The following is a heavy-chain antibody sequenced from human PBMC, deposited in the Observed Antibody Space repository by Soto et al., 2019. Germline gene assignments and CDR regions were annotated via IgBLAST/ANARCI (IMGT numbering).Heavy chain of an antibody. J-gene: IGHJ3*02. CDR3: ARVFKGYYDSSGYAFDI. V-gene: IGHV1-69*01. CDR1: GGTFSSYA. D-gene: IGHD3-22*01. Sequence: QVQLVQSGAEVKKPGSSVKVSCKASGGTFSSYAISWVRQAPGQGLEWMGGIIPIFGTANYARKFQGRVTTTADESTSTAYMELSRLRSEDTAVYYCARVFKGYYDSSGYAFDIWGQGTKVTVSS. CDR2: IIPIFGTA.